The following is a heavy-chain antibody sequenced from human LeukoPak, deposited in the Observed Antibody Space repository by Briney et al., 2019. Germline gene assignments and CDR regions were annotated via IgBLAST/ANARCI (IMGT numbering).Heavy chain of an antibody. CDR2: IYHSGST. J-gene: IGHJ3*02. V-gene: IGHV4-61*09. CDR1: GGSISSGSYY. Sequence: TLSLTCTVSGGSISSGSYYWSWIRQPAGKGLEWIGEIYHSGSTNYNPSLKSRVTISVDKSKNQFSLKLSSVTAADTAVYYCAREGGLKAFDIWGQGTMVTVSS. D-gene: IGHD3/OR15-3a*01. CDR3: AREGGLKAFDI.